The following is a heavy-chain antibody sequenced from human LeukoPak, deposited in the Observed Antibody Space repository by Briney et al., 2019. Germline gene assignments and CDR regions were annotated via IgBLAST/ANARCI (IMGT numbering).Heavy chain of an antibody. CDR2: IYPGDSDT. CDR3: ARRSSIAAPLFDY. Sequence: GESLKRSCKGSGYSFTSYWIGWVRQMPGKGLEWLGIIYPGDSDTRYSPSFQGQVTISADKSISTAYLQWSSLRASDTAMYYCARRSSIAAPLFDYSGQGTLVTVSS. CDR1: GYSFTSYW. V-gene: IGHV5-51*01. D-gene: IGHD6-6*01. J-gene: IGHJ4*02.